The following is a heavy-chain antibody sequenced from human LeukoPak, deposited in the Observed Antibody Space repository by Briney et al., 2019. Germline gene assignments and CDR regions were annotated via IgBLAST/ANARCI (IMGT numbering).Heavy chain of an antibody. CDR3: ARREGREQLIPYSLDY. D-gene: IGHD6-13*01. J-gene: IGHJ4*02. Sequence: SETLSLTCTVSGGSISGYYLNWIRQPPGKGLEWIGYISTSGNTNYNPSLKSRVTISVDTSRNQFSLRLSSVTSADTAVYYCARREGREQLIPYSLDYWGQGTLATVSS. CDR1: GGSISGYY. V-gene: IGHV4-4*09. CDR2: ISTSGNT.